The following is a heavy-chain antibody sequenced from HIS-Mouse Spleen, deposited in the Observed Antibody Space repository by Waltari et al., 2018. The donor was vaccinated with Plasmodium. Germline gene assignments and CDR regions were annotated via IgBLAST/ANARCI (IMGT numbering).Heavy chain of an antibody. CDR1: GGSFSGYY. CDR3: ARGPGYSSGWYYFGC. CDR2: INHSGST. Sequence: QVQLQQWGAGLLKPSETLSLTCAVYGGSFSGYYWSWIRQPPGKGLEWIGEINHSGSTTVTPSLKSRVTISVDTSKNQFTLKRSSVTAAYTAVYYCARGPGYSSGWYYFGCWGQGTLVTVSS. V-gene: IGHV4-34*01. J-gene: IGHJ4*02. D-gene: IGHD6-19*01.